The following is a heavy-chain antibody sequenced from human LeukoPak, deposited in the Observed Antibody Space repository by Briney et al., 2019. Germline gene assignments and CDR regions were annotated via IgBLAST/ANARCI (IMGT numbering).Heavy chain of an antibody. Sequence: SQTLSLTCTVPGGSISSGGYYWSWIRQPPGKGLEWIGYIYHSGSTYYNPSLKSRVTISVDRSKNQFSLKLSSVTAADTAVYYCARYHSIAAAGKVDYWGQGTLVTVSS. CDR3: ARYHSIAAAGKVDY. J-gene: IGHJ4*02. CDR2: IYHSGST. D-gene: IGHD6-13*01. V-gene: IGHV4-30-2*01. CDR1: GGSISSGGYY.